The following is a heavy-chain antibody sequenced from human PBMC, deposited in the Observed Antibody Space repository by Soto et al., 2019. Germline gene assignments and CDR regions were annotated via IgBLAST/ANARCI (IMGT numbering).Heavy chain of an antibody. CDR3: AKGFYDSSGNPPHWFDP. CDR2: INTNGGST. CDR1: GFTFSSYG. J-gene: IGHJ5*02. V-gene: IGHV3-23*01. D-gene: IGHD3-22*01. Sequence: GGSLRLSCAASGFTFSSYGMSWVRQAPGKGLEWVSAINTNGGSTFYADSVKGRFTISRDNSKNTLYLQMNGLRAEDTAVYYCAKGFYDSSGNPPHWFDPWGQGTLVTVPS.